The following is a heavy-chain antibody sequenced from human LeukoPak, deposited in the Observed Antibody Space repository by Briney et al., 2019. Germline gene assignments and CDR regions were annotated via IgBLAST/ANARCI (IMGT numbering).Heavy chain of an antibody. CDR1: GRSISSGDYY. J-gene: IGHJ5*02. CDR2: IYYCGST. CDR3: ARGSWFDP. Sequence: SETLSLTCTVSGRSISSGDYYWSWIRQPPGRGLEWIGCIYYCGSTYYNPSLKSRVTISVDTSKNQFSLKVSAVTAADTAVEYCARGSWFDPWGQGTLVTVSS. V-gene: IGHV4-30-4*01.